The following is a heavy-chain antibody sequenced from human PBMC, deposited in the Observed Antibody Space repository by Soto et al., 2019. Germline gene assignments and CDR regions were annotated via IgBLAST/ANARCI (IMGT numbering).Heavy chain of an antibody. CDR2: MNPNSGNT. CDR1: GYTFTSYD. Sequence: QVQLVQSGAEVKKPGASVKVSCKASGYTFTSYDINWVRQATGQGLEWMGWMNPNSGNTGYAQKFQGRVTMTRNTPISTAYMELSSLRSEDTAVYYCARVTTVTTRNYYYGMDVWGQGTTVTVSS. J-gene: IGHJ6*02. D-gene: IGHD4-17*01. V-gene: IGHV1-8*01. CDR3: ARVTTVTTRNYYYGMDV.